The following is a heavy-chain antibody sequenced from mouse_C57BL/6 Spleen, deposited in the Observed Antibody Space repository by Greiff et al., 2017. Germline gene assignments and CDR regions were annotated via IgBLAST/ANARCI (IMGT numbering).Heavy chain of an antibody. D-gene: IGHD1-1*01. V-gene: IGHV6-3*01. J-gene: IGHJ3*01. Sequence: EVQLQESGGGLVQPGGSMKLSCVASGFTFSNYWMNWVRQSPEKGLEWVAQIRLKSDNYATHYAGSVKGRFTISRDDSKSSVYLQMNNLRAVDTGIYYCSHYYYGSSHWGQGTLVTVSA. CDR1: GFTFSNYW. CDR2: IRLKSDNYAT. CDR3: SHYYYGSSH.